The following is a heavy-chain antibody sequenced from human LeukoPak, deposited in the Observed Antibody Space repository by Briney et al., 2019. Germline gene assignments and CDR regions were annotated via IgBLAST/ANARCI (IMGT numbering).Heavy chain of an antibody. Sequence: PSETMSLTCTVYGGSISSYYWSWIRQPAGKGLEWVGYIYYIGSTNYNPSLKSRVTISVDTSKNQFSLKLSSMTAADTAVYYCARGRGDWFDPWGQGTLVTVSS. CDR1: GGSISSYY. D-gene: IGHD3-10*01. CDR3: ARGRGDWFDP. J-gene: IGHJ5*02. V-gene: IGHV4-59*01. CDR2: IYYIGST.